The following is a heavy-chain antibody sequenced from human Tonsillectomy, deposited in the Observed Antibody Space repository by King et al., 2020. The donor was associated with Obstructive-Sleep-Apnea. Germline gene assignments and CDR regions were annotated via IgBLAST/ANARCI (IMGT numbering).Heavy chain of an antibody. CDR1: GFTFSSYG. CDR3: AKDLIAGGRGPSQH. J-gene: IGHJ1*01. CDR2: IRYDGSNK. D-gene: IGHD3-10*01. V-gene: IGHV3-30*02. Sequence: QLVQSGGGVVQPGRSLRLSCAASGFTFSSYGMHWVRQAPGKGLEWVAFIRYDGSNKYYADSVKGRFTISRDNSKNTLYLQMNSLRAEDTAVYYCAKDLIAGGRGPSQHWGQGTLVTVSS.